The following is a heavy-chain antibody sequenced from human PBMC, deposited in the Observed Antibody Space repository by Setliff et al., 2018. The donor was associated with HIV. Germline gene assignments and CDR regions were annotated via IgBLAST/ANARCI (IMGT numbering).Heavy chain of an antibody. Sequence: GASVKVSCKASGYAFTSHLIQWVRQAPGQGLEWMGNINPHTGVTRYAEKFQGRVTMTRDTSISTIYMELSRLRSDDTAVYYCARDVRDGFEEWFSTLDDGMDVWGQGTTVTVSS. V-gene: IGHV1-2*02. D-gene: IGHD3-3*01. CDR3: ARDVRDGFEEWFSTLDDGMDV. CDR1: GYAFTSHL. J-gene: IGHJ6*02. CDR2: INPHTGVT.